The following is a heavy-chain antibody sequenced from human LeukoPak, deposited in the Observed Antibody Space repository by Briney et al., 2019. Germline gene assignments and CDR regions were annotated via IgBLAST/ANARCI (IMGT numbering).Heavy chain of an antibody. CDR2: IYHSGST. CDR1: GYSISSGYY. J-gene: IGHJ6*03. D-gene: IGHD3-16*01. Sequence: SETLSLTCTVSGYSISSGYYWGWIRQPPGKGLEWIGSIYHSGSTYYNPSLKSRVTTSVDTSKNQFSLKLSSVTAADTAVYYCARVPDYEYYYMDVWGKGTTVTVSS. CDR3: ARVPDYEYYYMDV. V-gene: IGHV4-38-2*02.